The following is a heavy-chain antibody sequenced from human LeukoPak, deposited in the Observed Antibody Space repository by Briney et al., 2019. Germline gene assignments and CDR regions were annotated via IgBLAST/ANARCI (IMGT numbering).Heavy chain of an antibody. J-gene: IGHJ5*02. D-gene: IGHD1-26*01. V-gene: IGHV1-18*01. Sequence: GASVKVSCKASGYTFTSYGISWVRQAPGQGLEWMGWISAYNGNTNYAQKLQGRVTMTTDTSTSTAYMELRSLRSDDTAVYYCARDQGPRIHSGSYYGWFDPWGQGTLVTVSS. CDR2: ISAYNGNT. CDR1: GYTFTSYG. CDR3: ARDQGPRIHSGSYYGWFDP.